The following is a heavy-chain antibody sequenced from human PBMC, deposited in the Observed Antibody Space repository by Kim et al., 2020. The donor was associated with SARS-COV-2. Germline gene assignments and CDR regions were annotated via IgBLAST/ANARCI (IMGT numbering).Heavy chain of an antibody. CDR1: GFSFNRQA. V-gene: IGHV3-23*01. CDR3: AKLKTMLQGVNYFDS. D-gene: IGHD3-10*01. Sequence: GVSLRLSCEASGFSFNRQAMAWVRQAPGKGLEWVSGLGGSGENTYYADSVKGRFTISRDSSTNTLYLQVSSLRVEDTAIYYCAKLKTMLQGVNYFDSWGQGTLVTVSA. J-gene: IGHJ4*02. CDR2: LGGSGENT.